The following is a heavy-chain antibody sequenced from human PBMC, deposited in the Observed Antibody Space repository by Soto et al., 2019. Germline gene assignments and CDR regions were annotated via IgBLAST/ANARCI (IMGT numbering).Heavy chain of an antibody. Sequence: SVKVSCKASGGTFSSYAISWVRQAPGQGLEWMGGIIPIFGTANYAQKFQGRVTITADESTSTAYMELSSLRSEDTAVYYCARERDEHDYGDYYFDYWGQGTLVTVSS. CDR2: IIPIFGTA. D-gene: IGHD4-17*01. V-gene: IGHV1-69*13. CDR1: GGTFSSYA. J-gene: IGHJ4*02. CDR3: ARERDEHDYGDYYFDY.